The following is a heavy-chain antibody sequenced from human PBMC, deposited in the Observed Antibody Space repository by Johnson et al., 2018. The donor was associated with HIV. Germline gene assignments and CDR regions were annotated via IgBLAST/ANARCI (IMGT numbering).Heavy chain of an antibody. Sequence: VQLVESGGGLVQPGGSLRLSCAASGFTFRSYWMSWVRQAPGKGLEWVANIKQDGSEKYYVDSVKCRFTISRDNAKNSLYLQMNSLRAEDTAVYYCARDLRWSYDAFDIWGQGTMVTVSS. CDR3: ARDLRWSYDAFDI. D-gene: IGHD5-24*01. J-gene: IGHJ3*02. V-gene: IGHV3-7*01. CDR1: GFTFRSYW. CDR2: IKQDGSEK.